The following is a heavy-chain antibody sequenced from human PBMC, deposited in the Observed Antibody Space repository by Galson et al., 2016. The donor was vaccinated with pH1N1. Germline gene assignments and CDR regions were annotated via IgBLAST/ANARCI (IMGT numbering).Heavy chain of an antibody. CDR3: ARFRWFAELFDY. V-gene: IGHV1-69*02. D-gene: IGHD3-10*01. CDR1: GGTFSSYT. CDR2: ILPILGIA. J-gene: IGHJ4*02. Sequence: SVKVSCKASGGTFSSYTINWVRQAPGQGLEWMGRILPILGIANYAQKFQGRVTITADKSTSTAYMEVISLRSDDTAVYYCARFRWFAELFDYWGQGTLVTVSS.